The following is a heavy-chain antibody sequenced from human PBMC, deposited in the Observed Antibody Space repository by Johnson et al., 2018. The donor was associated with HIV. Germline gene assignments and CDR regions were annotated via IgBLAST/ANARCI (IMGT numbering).Heavy chain of an antibody. J-gene: IGHJ3*02. CDR1: GFTFSSYS. Sequence: QVQVLESGGGVVQPGGSLRLSCAASGFTFSSYSMQWVRQAPGKGLEWVAFIRYDGNNEDYADSVKGRFTISRDNSKNTLYVQMNSLRPEDTAVYYCASVVVVVDVHDAFDMWGQGTMVTVSS. D-gene: IGHD2-15*01. CDR3: ASVVVVVDVHDAFDM. V-gene: IGHV3-30*02. CDR2: IRYDGNNE.